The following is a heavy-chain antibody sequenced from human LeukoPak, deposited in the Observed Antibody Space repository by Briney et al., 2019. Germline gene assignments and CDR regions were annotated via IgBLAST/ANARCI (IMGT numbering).Heavy chain of an antibody. D-gene: IGHD6-13*01. J-gene: IGHJ6*02. CDR3: ARVGLAAAGPLYYYYYGMDV. CDR2: ISYDGSNK. V-gene: IGHV3-30-3*01. Sequence: GGSLRLSCAASGFTVSSNYMSWVRQAPGKGLEWVAVISYDGSNKYYADSVKGRFTISRDNSKNTLYLQMNSLRAEDTAVYYCARVGLAAAGPLYYYYYGMDVWGQGTTVTVSS. CDR1: GFTVSSNY.